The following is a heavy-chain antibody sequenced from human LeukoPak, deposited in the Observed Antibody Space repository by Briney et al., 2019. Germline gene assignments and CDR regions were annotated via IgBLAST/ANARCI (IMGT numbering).Heavy chain of an antibody. CDR3: ASGSGSYRTPYYYMDV. CDR1: GFTVSSNY. J-gene: IGHJ6*03. V-gene: IGHV3-53*01. D-gene: IGHD3-10*01. Sequence: GGSLRLSCAASGFTVSSNYMSWVRQAPGKGLEWVSIIYSGGSTYYEDSVKGRFTISRDNSKNTLYLQMNSLRAEDTAVYYCASGSGSYRTPYYYMDVWGKGTTVTVSS. CDR2: IYSGGST.